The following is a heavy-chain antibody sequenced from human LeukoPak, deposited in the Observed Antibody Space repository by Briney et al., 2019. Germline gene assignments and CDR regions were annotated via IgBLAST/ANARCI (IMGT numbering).Heavy chain of an antibody. Sequence: GGSLRLSCAASGFTFSAYSMIWVRQAPGKGLEWVSAISGSGDSTYYADSVKGRFTISRDNSKNTLYLQMNSLRAEDTAVYYCAKTLHYGHYGKFDYWGQGTLVTVSS. D-gene: IGHD4-17*01. CDR1: GFTFSAYS. CDR3: AKTLHYGHYGKFDY. J-gene: IGHJ4*02. CDR2: ISGSGDST. V-gene: IGHV3-23*01.